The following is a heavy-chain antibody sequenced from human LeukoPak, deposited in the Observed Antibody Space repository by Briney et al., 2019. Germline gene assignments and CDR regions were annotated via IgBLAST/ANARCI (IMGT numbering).Heavy chain of an antibody. V-gene: IGHV3-15*04. CDR1: GFTFINAW. CDR2: IESKTDGGTT. CDR3: TTDSGY. D-gene: IGHD3-10*01. Sequence: PGGSLRLSCAASGFTFINAWMSWVRQAPGRGLEWVGRIESKTDGGTTDYAAPVKGRFTISRDDSKNTLYLQMNSLKTEDTAVYYCTTDSGYWGQGTLVTVSS. J-gene: IGHJ4*02.